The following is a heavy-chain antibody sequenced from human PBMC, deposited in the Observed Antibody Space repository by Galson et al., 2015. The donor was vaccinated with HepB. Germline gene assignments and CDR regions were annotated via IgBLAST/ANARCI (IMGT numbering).Heavy chain of an antibody. CDR3: ARDSGWYFDL. Sequence: SLRLSCAASGFTFSPYAMHWVRQAPGEGLEWVGIISYDGSHQYYGDSVKGRITISSDNSNNTLYLQMHSLRGTDTAVYYCARDSGWYFDLWGRGTLVTVSS. CDR1: GFTFSPYA. J-gene: IGHJ2*01. CDR2: ISYDGSHQ. V-gene: IGHV3-30*03. D-gene: IGHD3-10*01.